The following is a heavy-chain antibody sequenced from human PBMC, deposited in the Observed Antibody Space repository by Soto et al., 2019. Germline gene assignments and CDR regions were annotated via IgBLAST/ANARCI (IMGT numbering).Heavy chain of an antibody. CDR2: INHSGST. D-gene: IGHD5-12*01. CDR1: GGSFSAYY. Sequence: SETLSLTYAVYGGSFSAYYWSWIRQPPGKGLEWIGEINHSGSTNYNPSLKSRVTISVDTSKNQFSLKVSSVTAADTAVYYCARGQLRSGYVKSPYYFDFWGQGTLVTVSS. CDR3: ARGQLRSGYVKSPYYFDF. J-gene: IGHJ4*02. V-gene: IGHV4-34*01.